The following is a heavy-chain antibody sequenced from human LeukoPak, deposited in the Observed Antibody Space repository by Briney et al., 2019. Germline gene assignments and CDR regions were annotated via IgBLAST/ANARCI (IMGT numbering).Heavy chain of an antibody. J-gene: IGHJ1*01. Sequence: SETLSLTCTLSGDYISSSSYYWGWIRQPPGNGLEWIGDIYYSGSTYYYASLKSRVSISIDTSNNRFSLHLGSLTAADTALYYCARRRYYDSTGYLDWGQGTLVTVSS. V-gene: IGHV4-39*02. D-gene: IGHD3-22*01. CDR2: IYYSGST. CDR1: GDYISSSSYY. CDR3: ARRRYYDSTGYLD.